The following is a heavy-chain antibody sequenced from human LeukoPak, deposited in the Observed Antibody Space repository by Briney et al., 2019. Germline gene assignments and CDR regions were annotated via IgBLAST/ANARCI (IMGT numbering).Heavy chain of an antibody. V-gene: IGHV3-9*01. D-gene: IGHD6-19*01. CDR2: ISWNSGSI. Sequence: GGSLRLSCAASGFTFDDYAMHWVRQAPGKGLEWVSGISWNSGSIGYADSVKGRFTISRDNAKNSLYLQMNSLRAEDTAVYYCARGIGSGWYLDWGQGTLVTVSS. CDR3: ARGIGSGWYLD. CDR1: GFTFDDYA. J-gene: IGHJ4*02.